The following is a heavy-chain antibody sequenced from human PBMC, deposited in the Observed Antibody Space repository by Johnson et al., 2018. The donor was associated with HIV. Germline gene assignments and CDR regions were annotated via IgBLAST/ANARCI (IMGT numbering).Heavy chain of an antibody. Sequence: QVQLVESGGGLVKPGRSLRLSCAASGFAFSSYAMHWVRQAPGKGLEWVAVISYDGSNKYYADSVKGRFTISRDNSKNTLYLQMNSLRAEDTAVYYCARASDAFDIWGQGTMVTVSS. CDR2: ISYDGSNK. V-gene: IGHV3-30*04. J-gene: IGHJ3*02. CDR1: GFAFSSYA. CDR3: ARASDAFDI.